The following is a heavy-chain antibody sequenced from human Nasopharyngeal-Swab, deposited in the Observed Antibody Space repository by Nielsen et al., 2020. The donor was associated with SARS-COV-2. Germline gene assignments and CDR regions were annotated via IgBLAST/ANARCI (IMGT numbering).Heavy chain of an antibody. CDR2: ISAYNGDT. D-gene: IGHD6-13*01. J-gene: IGHJ4*02. CDR1: GYTSSNYG. Sequence: ASVKVSCKASGYTSSNYGISWVRQAPGQGFEWMGWISAYNGDTNYAQKLQGRLTMTTDTSTSTAYMELRSLRSDDTAVYYCARSLFSSTAAGQPSDYWGQGTLVTVSS. CDR3: ARSLFSSTAAGQPSDY. V-gene: IGHV1-18*04.